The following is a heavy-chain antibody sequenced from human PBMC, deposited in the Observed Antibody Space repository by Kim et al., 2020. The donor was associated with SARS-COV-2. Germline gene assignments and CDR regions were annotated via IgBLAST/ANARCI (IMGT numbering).Heavy chain of an antibody. V-gene: IGHV5-10-1*01. J-gene: IGHJ6*02. Sequence: GESLKISCQGSANTFAKYWISWVRHMPGKGLEWMGRIDPFDSSTNYSPSLQGQVSISADRSVSTAYLTWSSLRASDTGIYFCARHRVTSHLLTGGVVDYFYFAMDVSGQGTTVTVSS. CDR1: ANTFAKYW. D-gene: IGHD2-8*02. CDR3: ARHRVTSHLLTGGVVDYFYFAMDV. CDR2: IDPFDSST.